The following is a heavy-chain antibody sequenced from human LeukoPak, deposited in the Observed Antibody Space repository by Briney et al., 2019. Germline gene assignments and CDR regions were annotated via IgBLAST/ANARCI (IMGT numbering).Heavy chain of an antibody. CDR2: IYTSGST. D-gene: IGHD6-19*01. J-gene: IGHJ2*01. CDR1: GGSISSYY. V-gene: IGHV4-4*09. Sequence: SETLSLTCTVSGGSISSYYWSWIRQPPGKGLEWIGYIYTSGSTNYNPSLKSRVTISVDTSKNQFSLKLSSVTAADTAVYYCARVRYSSGWDPHWYFDLWGRGTLVTVSS. CDR3: ARVRYSSGWDPHWYFDL.